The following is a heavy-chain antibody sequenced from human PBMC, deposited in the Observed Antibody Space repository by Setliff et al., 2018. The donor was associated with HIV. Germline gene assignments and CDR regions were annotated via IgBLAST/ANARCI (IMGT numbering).Heavy chain of an antibody. V-gene: IGHV4-34*01. CDR3: ARGPGGWQRDYCYYMDV. Sequence: SETLSLTCAVYGGSFSGNYWSWIRQPPGKGLEWIGEINHSGSTNYNPSLKSRVIISVDLSKNQFSLKLSSVTAADTAVYYCARGPGGWQRDYCYYMDVWGKGPTFTVSS. D-gene: IGHD2-15*01. J-gene: IGHJ6*03. CDR1: GGSFSGNY. CDR2: INHSGST.